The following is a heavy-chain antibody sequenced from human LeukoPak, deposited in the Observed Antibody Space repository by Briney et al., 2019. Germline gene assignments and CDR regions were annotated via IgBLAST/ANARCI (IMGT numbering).Heavy chain of an antibody. CDR3: AKVPAVRITIFGVSFDF. V-gene: IGHV3-23*01. CDR2: ISGSGGST. Sequence: GGSLRLXCAASGFTYSSYAMNWVRRAPGKGLEWVSAISGSGGSTYYADSVKGRFTISRDNSKNTLYLQMNSLRAEDTAVYYCAKVPAVRITIFGVSFDFWGQGTLVTVSS. J-gene: IGHJ4*02. CDR1: GFTYSSYA. D-gene: IGHD3-3*01.